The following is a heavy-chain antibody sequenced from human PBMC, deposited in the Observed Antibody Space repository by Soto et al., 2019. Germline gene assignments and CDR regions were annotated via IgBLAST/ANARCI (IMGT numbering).Heavy chain of an antibody. CDR2: ISSSSSYI. Sequence: GGSLRLSCAASGFTFSSYSMNWVRQAPGKGLEWVSSISSSSSYIYYADSVKGRFTISRDNAKNSLYLQMNSLRAEDTAVYYCARVGYSGYDDAFDIWGQGTMVTVSS. D-gene: IGHD5-12*01. V-gene: IGHV3-21*01. CDR1: GFTFSSYS. CDR3: ARVGYSGYDDAFDI. J-gene: IGHJ3*02.